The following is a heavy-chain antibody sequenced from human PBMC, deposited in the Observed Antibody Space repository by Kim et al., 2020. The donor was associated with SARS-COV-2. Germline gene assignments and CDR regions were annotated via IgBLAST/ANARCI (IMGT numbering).Heavy chain of an antibody. CDR2: T. D-gene: IGHD6-13*01. J-gene: IGHJ4*02. V-gene: IGHV5-51*01. CDR3: ARHLGAAPFDY. Sequence: TRYSPSFQGQVTISADKSISTAYLQWSSLKASDTAMYYCARHLGAAPFDYWGQGTLVTVSS.